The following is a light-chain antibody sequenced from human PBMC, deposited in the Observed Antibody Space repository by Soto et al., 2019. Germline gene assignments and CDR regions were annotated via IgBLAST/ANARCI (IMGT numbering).Light chain of an antibody. J-gene: IGLJ1*01. CDR3: QSYDSSLSGSYA. CDR2: SNN. Sequence: QSVLTQPPSVSGAPGQRVTISCTGSSSNIGAGYDVHWYQRLPGTAPKVLIYSNNNRPSGVPDRFSGSKSGTSASLAITGLQAEDEADYYCQSYDSSLSGSYAFGTGTKLTVL. V-gene: IGLV1-40*01. CDR1: SSNIGAGYD.